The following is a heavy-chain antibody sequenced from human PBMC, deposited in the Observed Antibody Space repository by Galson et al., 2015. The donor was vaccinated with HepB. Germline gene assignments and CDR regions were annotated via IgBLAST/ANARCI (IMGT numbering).Heavy chain of an antibody. Sequence: SETLSLTCTVSGGSISSSSYYWGWIRQPPGKGLEWIGSIYYSGSTYYNPSLKSRVTISVDTSKNQFSLKLSSVTAADTAVYYCARQGDEQQLVAYYDYWGQGTLVTVSS. J-gene: IGHJ4*02. CDR1: GGSISSSSYY. D-gene: IGHD6-13*01. V-gene: IGHV4-39*01. CDR3: ARQGDEQQLVAYYDY. CDR2: IYYSGST.